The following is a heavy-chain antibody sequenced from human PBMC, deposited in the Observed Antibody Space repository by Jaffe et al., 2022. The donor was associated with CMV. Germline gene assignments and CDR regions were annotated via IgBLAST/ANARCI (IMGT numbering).Heavy chain of an antibody. J-gene: IGHJ6*03. V-gene: IGHV4-34*01. CDR3: ARLTYSSGWDRYYYYYMDV. D-gene: IGHD6-19*01. Sequence: QVQLQQWGAGLLKPSETLSLTCAVYGGSFSGYYWSWIRQPPGKGLEWIGEINHSGSTNYNPSLKSRVTISVDTSKNQFSLKLSSVTAADTAVYYCARLTYSSGWDRYYYYYMDVWGKGTTVTVSS. CDR2: INHSGST. CDR1: GGSFSGYY.